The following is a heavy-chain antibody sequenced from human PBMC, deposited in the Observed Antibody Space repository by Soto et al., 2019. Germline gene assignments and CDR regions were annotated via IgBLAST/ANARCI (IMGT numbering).Heavy chain of an antibody. CDR2: IRSKANSYAT. Sequence: GGSLRLSCAASGFTFSGSAMHWVRQASGKGLEWVGRIRSKANSYATAYAASVKGRFTISRDDSKNTAYLQMNSLKTEDTAVYYCTRRPAWTPYYDPSTEYGMDVWGQGTTVTVSS. D-gene: IGHD3-3*01. CDR1: GFTFSGSA. CDR3: TRRPAWTPYYDPSTEYGMDV. V-gene: IGHV3-73*01. J-gene: IGHJ6*02.